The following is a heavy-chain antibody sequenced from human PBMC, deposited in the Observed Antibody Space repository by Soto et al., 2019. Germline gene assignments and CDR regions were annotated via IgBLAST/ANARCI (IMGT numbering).Heavy chain of an antibody. CDR2: IYYSGST. J-gene: IGHJ4*02. V-gene: IGHV4-39*01. CDR1: GGSISSSSYY. Sequence: SETLSLTCTVSGGSISSSSYYWGWIRQPPGKGLEWIGSIYYSGSTYYNPSLKSRVTISVDTSKNQFSLKLSSVTAADTAVYYCARRESSSWGYFDYWGQGTLVTVS. CDR3: ARRESSSWGYFDY. D-gene: IGHD6-13*01.